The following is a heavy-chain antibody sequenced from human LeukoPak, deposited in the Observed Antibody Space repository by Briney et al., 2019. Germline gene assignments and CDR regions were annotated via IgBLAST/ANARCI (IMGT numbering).Heavy chain of an antibody. J-gene: IGHJ5*02. Sequence: GASVKVSCKASGYTFTGDFIHWVRQAPGQGPEWMGWINSDSGGTNYARKFQGRVTMTRDTSISTAYMEPSSLRSDDTAVFYCARGNIATRRGENWFDPWGQGTLVTVSS. D-gene: IGHD6-6*01. CDR1: GYTFTGDF. CDR3: ARGNIATRRGENWFDP. V-gene: IGHV1-2*02. CDR2: INSDSGGT.